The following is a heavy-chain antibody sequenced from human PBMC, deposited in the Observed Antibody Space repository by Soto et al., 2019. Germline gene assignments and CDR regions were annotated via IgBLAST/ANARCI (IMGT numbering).Heavy chain of an antibody. CDR1: GYTFTSYG. CDR3: ARDAAAGLNDY. D-gene: IGHD6-13*01. J-gene: IGHJ4*02. Sequence: QVQLVQSGAEVKKPGGSVKVSCKATGYTFTSYGISWVRQAPGQGLEWMGWISAYNGNTKYVQKFQGRVTMTTDTSTSTAYMELRSLRSDDTAVYYCARDAAAGLNDYWGQGTLVTVSS. CDR2: ISAYNGNT. V-gene: IGHV1-18*01.